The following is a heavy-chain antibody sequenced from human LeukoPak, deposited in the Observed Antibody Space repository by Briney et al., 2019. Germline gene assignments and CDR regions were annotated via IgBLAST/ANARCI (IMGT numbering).Heavy chain of an antibody. D-gene: IGHD3-22*01. CDR3: ARDIGYCYDSSGYLFDY. J-gene: IGHJ4*02. Sequence: AGGSLRLSCAASGFTFSSYSMNWVRQAPGKGLEWVSSISSSSSYIYYADSVKGRFTISRDNAKNSLYLQMNSLRAEDTAVYYCARDIGYCYDSSGYLFDYWGQGTLVTVSS. CDR2: ISSSSSYI. V-gene: IGHV3-21*01. CDR1: GFTFSSYS.